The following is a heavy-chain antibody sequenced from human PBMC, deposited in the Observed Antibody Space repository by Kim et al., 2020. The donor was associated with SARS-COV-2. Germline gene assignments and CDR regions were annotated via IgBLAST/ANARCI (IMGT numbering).Heavy chain of an antibody. J-gene: IGHJ4*02. CDR3: AGGDTRPLGFDY. Sequence: GYADSVKGRFTISRDNAKNSLYLQMNNLRAEDTALYYCAGGDTRPLGFDYWGQGTLVTVSS. V-gene: IGHV3-9*01. D-gene: IGHD5-18*01.